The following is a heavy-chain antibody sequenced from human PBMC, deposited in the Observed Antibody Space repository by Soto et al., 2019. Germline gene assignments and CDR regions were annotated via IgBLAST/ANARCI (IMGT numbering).Heavy chain of an antibody. CDR2: INPGNGNT. CDR1: GYNFFSHA. Sequence: QVQLVQSGAEEKKPGASVKVSCKASGYNFFSHAIHWVRQAPGQRPEWVGWINPGNGNTEYLQKFQGRVTISRDTPARTADMELRSLRSEDTAVYYCARDWSNYYYGMDVWGQGTTVTVSS. V-gene: IGHV1-3*05. J-gene: IGHJ6*02. CDR3: ARDWSNYYYGMDV.